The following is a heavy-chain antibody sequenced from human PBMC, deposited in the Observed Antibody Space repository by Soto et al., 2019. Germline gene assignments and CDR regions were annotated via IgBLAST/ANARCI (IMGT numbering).Heavy chain of an antibody. V-gene: IGHV3-23*01. J-gene: IGHJ4*02. CDR1: GLTFKSYA. CDR2: ISDSGGST. CDR3: VKRDLGY. Sequence: PGGSLRLSCAVSGLTFKSYAMSWVRQAPGKGLEWVSTISDSGGSTSYADSVKGRLTISRDNSMNTLYLQMDSLRVEDTAVYYCVKRDLGYWGQGTLVTVS.